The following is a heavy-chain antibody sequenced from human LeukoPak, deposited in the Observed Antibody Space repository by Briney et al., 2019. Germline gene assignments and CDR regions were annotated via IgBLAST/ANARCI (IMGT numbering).Heavy chain of an antibody. V-gene: IGHV1-69*13. Sequence: ASVKVSCKASGGTFSSYAISWVRQAPGQGLEWMGGIIPIFGTANYAQKFQGRVTITADESTSTAYMELSSLRSEDTAIYYCARAVPDHWGSVKYFDYWGQGTLVTVSS. CDR3: ARAVPDHWGSVKYFDY. D-gene: IGHD7-27*01. CDR1: GGTFSSYA. CDR2: IIPIFGTA. J-gene: IGHJ4*02.